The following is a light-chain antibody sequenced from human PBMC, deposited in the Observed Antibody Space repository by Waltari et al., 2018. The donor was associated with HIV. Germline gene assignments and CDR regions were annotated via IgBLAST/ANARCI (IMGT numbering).Light chain of an antibody. CDR3: QAWGNNTVV. CDR1: NLSNNY. CDR2: QDR. V-gene: IGLV3-1*01. J-gene: IGLJ2*01. Sequence: SYDLTQAPSLSVSPGQAAKILCSGFNLSNNYVSWYQQKPGQSPLLLTFQDRKRPSGIPERFSGSSSGNTATLTISGTQSVDEADYFCQAWGNNTVVFGGGTKLTVL.